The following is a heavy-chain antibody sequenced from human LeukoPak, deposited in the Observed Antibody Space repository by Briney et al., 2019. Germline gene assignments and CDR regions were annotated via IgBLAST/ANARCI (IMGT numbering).Heavy chain of an antibody. J-gene: IGHJ4*02. D-gene: IGHD1-26*01. V-gene: IGHV3-48*03. Sequence: GGSLRLSCAASGFTFSSYEMNWVRQAPGKGLEWVSYISSSGSTIYYADSVKGRFTISRDNAKNSLYLQMYSLRAEDTAVYYCARDHVLGGNIDYWGQGTLATVSS. CDR1: GFTFSSYE. CDR2: ISSSGSTI. CDR3: ARDHVLGGNIDY.